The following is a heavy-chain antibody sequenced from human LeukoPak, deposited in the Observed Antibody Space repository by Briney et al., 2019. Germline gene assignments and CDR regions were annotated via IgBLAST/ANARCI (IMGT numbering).Heavy chain of an antibody. CDR2: IYYSGNT. CDR3: ARVPRRDGYPSGGFGY. Sequence: SETLSLTCTVSGGSISSYYWNWIRQPPGKGLEWIGYIYYSGNTNYNPSLKSRVTISIDTSKIQFSLKLSSVTAADTAVYYCARVPRRDGYPSGGFGYWGQGTLVTVSS. CDR1: GGSISSYY. V-gene: IGHV4-59*01. J-gene: IGHJ4*02. D-gene: IGHD5-24*01.